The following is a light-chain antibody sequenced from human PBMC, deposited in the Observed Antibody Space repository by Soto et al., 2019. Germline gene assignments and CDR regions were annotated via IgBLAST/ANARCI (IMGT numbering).Light chain of an antibody. Sequence: QSALTQPASVSGSPGQSITISCTGTISDVGSYNLVSWYQQHPGKAPKLMIYEGSKRPSGISNRFSGSKSGNTASLTISGLQAEDEADYYCCSYAGGYTWVFGGGTKVTVL. V-gene: IGLV2-23*01. J-gene: IGLJ3*02. CDR2: EGS. CDR3: CSYAGGYTWV. CDR1: ISDVGSYNL.